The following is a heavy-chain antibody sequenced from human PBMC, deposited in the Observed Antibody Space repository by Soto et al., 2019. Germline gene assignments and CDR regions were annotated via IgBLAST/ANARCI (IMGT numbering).Heavy chain of an antibody. Sequence: PSETLSLTCAVSGYSISSGYYWGWIRQPPGKGLEWIGSIYHSGSTYYNPSLKSRVTISVDTSKNQFSLKLSSVTAADTAVYYCAIAYYDFWSGYSWGHGTLVTVSS. CDR2: IYHSGST. V-gene: IGHV4-38-2*01. J-gene: IGHJ4*01. CDR3: AIAYYDFWSGYS. D-gene: IGHD3-3*01. CDR1: GYSISSGYY.